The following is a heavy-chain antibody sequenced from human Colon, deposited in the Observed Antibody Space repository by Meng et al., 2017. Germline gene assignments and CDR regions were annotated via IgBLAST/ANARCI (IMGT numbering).Heavy chain of an antibody. V-gene: IGHV3-7*01. J-gene: IGHJ4*01. CDR3: VGQWDF. D-gene: IGHD2-8*01. CDR1: GY. Sequence: VQLVGSGGGVVQPGRSLRLSCGASGYWVRQAPGKGLEWVASIKKDGSETFYVDSVKGRFTISRDNANGSLNLQMNSLRVDDTAVFYCVGQWDFWGQGMLVTVSS. CDR2: IKKDGSET.